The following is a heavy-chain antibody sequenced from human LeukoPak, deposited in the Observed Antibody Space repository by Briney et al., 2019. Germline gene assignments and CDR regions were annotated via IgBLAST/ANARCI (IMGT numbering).Heavy chain of an antibody. CDR2: LKSRSQGGTA. V-gene: IGHV3-15*01. Sequence: PGGSLRLSCAASGFTFNTAYMSWLRQTPGKGLEWVGRLKSRSQGGTADYAAPVKGRFTISRDDSKNTLYLQMNSLKIEDTGVYYCATVRNWFDPWGQGTLVTVSS. CDR1: GFTFNTAY. J-gene: IGHJ5*02. CDR3: ATVRNWFDP.